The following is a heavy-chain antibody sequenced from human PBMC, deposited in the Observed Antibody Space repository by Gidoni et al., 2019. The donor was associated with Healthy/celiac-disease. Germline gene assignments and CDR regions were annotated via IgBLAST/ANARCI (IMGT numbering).Heavy chain of an antibody. CDR1: GGSVSSGSSS. V-gene: IGHV4-61*01. Sequence: QVQLQESGPGLVKPSETLSLTCTVSGGSVSSGSSSWSWIRQPPGKGLEWIGYIYYSGSTNYNPSLKSRVTISVDTSKNQFSLKLSSVTAADTAVYYCARAWGDYYDSPDAFDIWGQGTMVTVSS. J-gene: IGHJ3*02. CDR2: IYYSGST. D-gene: IGHD3-22*01. CDR3: ARAWGDYYDSPDAFDI.